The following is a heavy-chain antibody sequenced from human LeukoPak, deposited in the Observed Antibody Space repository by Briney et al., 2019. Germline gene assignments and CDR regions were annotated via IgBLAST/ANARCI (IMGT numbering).Heavy chain of an antibody. J-gene: IGHJ4*02. CDR1: GYTFSSHA. CDR3: ARLWSGWPRIYFDY. V-gene: IGHV7-4-1*02. D-gene: IGHD3-3*01. CDR2: IKTNTGNP. Sequence: GASVKVSCKASGYTFSSHAMNWVRQAPGQGLEWMGWIKTNTGNPTYAQGFTGRFVFSLDTSVSTAYLQISSLKAEDTAVYYCARLWSGWPRIYFDYWGQGTLVTVSS.